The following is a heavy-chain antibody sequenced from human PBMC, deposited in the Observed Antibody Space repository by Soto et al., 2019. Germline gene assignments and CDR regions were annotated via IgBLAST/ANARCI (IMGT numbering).Heavy chain of an antibody. CDR1: GGSVTNSSYY. CDR2: VYYRGRS. D-gene: IGHD4-17*01. CDR3: VSQRTTVLTQAYFDY. Sequence: SETLSLTCTVSGGSVTNSSYYWGWIRQSPGKGLEWIGSVYYRGRSYSKSSVKSRVTISVDTSKNQFSLNFNSVTASDTALYHCVSQRTTVLTQAYFDYWGPGA. J-gene: IGHJ4*02. V-gene: IGHV4-39*01.